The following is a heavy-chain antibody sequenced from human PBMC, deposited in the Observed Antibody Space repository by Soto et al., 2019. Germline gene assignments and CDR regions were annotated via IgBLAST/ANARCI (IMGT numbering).Heavy chain of an antibody. D-gene: IGHD3-3*01. CDR1: GGSISSGDYY. CDR3: AKEPVSITIFGVNGMDV. J-gene: IGHJ6*02. CDR2: IYYSGST. V-gene: IGHV4-30-4*01. Sequence: QVQLQESGPGLVKPSQTLSLTCTVSGGSISSGDYYWSWIRQPPGKGLEWIGYIYYSGSTYYNPSLKSRVTISVDTSKNQFSLKLCSVTAADTAVYYCAKEPVSITIFGVNGMDVWGQGTTVTVSS.